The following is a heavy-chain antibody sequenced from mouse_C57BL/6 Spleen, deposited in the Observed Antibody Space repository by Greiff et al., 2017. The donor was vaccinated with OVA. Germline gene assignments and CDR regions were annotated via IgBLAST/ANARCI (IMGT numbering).Heavy chain of an antibody. D-gene: IGHD2-4*01. CDR3: ARIYYDYDAYFDY. J-gene: IGHJ2*01. CDR2: IWTGGGT. V-gene: IGHV2-9-1*01. Sequence: VQLQQSGPGLVAPSQSLSITCTVSGFSLTSYAISWVRQPPGKGLEWLGVIWTGGGTNYNSDLKSRLSISKDNSKSQVFLKMNSLQTDDTARYYCARIYYDYDAYFDYWGQGTTLTVSA. CDR1: GFSLTSYA.